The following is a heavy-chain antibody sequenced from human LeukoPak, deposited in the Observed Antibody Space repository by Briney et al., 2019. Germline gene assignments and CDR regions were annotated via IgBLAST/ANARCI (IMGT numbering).Heavy chain of an antibody. CDR1: GYTFTSYY. V-gene: IGHV1-46*01. D-gene: IGHD3-10*01. Sequence: ASVKVSCKASGYTFTSYYMHWVRQAPGQGLEWMGIINPSGGSTSYAQKLQGRVTMTRDTSTSTVYMELSSLRSEDTAVYYCARGDPVLWLGELSMGSRWGQGTLVTVSS. CDR2: INPSGGST. J-gene: IGHJ4*02. CDR3: ARGDPVLWLGELSMGSR.